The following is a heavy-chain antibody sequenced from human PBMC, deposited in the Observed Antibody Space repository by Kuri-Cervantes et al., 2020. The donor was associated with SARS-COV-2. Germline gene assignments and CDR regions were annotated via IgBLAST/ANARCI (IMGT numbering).Heavy chain of an antibody. CDR2: IAASNGET. D-gene: IGHD6-19*01. J-gene: IGHJ4*02. V-gene: IGHV1-18*01. CDR1: GFTFDNYG. Sequence: ASVQVSCKASGFTFDNYGFTWVRQAPGQGLEWMGWIAASNGETNYAQKFQGRVTMTTDTATSTAYMELSSLRSEDTAVYYCARGLRRGWSPSYWGQGTLVTVSS. CDR3: ARGLRRGWSPSY.